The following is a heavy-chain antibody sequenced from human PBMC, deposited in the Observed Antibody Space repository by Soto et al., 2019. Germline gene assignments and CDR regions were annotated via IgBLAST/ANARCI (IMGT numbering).Heavy chain of an antibody. CDR3: ASRIDYDSSGSYFDY. V-gene: IGHV4-31*03. D-gene: IGHD3-22*01. Sequence: QVQLQESGPGLVKPSQTLSLTCTVSGGSISSGGYYWSWIRQHPGKGLEWIGYIYYSGSTYYNPSVKSRVTXSIDPSXXQFSLKLSSVTAADTAVYYCASRIDYDSSGSYFDYWGQGTLVTVSS. CDR2: IYYSGST. J-gene: IGHJ4*02. CDR1: GGSISSGGYY.